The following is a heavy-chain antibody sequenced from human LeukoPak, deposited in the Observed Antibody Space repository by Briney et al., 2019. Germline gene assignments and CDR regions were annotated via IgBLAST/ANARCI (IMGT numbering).Heavy chain of an antibody. CDR2: ISSGGSYI. J-gene: IGHJ3*02. D-gene: IGHD7-27*01. Sequence: GGSLRLSCAASGFPFSSYEINWVRQAPGKGLEWVSSISSGGSYIYYAGSLKGRFTISRDNAKNSLYLQMSSLRAEDTAVYYCARAAKLGRAYSFDIWGQGTMVTVSS. CDR3: ARAAKLGRAYSFDI. V-gene: IGHV3-21*01. CDR1: GFPFSSYE.